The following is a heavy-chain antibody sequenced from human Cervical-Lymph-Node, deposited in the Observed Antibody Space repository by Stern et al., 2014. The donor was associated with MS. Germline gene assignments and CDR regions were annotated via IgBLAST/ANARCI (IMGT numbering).Heavy chain of an antibody. V-gene: IGHV1-2*06. CDR2: FSPKSGDT. CDR3: ATSRDVRQLLNF. D-gene: IGHD4-11*01. Sequence: QMQLVQSGAEVKKPGASVKVSCKASGFTFTAYYIHWVRQAPGQGLEWMGRFSPKSGDTNYSQKLQGRVTMTRDTSFGTAYMELSRLRSGDTAVYYCATSRDVRQLLNFWGQGTLVTVSS. J-gene: IGHJ4*02. CDR1: GFTFTAYY.